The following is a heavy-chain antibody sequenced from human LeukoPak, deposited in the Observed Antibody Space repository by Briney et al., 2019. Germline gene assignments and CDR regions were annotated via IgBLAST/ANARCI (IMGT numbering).Heavy chain of an antibody. CDR2: ISWNSGSI. J-gene: IGHJ4*02. CDR3: AKDGYSSGWFLDY. CDR1: GFTFDDYA. V-gene: IGHV3-9*01. D-gene: IGHD6-19*01. Sequence: GGSLRLSCAASGFTFDDYAMHWVRHSPGKGLEWVSCISWNSGSIGYADSVKGRFTISRDNAKNSLYLQMNSLRAEDTALYYCAKDGYSSGWFLDYWGQGTLVTVSS.